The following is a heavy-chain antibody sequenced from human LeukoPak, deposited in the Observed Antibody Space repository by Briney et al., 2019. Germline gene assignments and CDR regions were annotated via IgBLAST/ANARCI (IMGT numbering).Heavy chain of an antibody. J-gene: IGHJ4*02. CDR3: VRQGGQMGDIVVVPAATSFDY. Sequence: GGSLRLSCAASGFTFTTYAMTGVRQAPGKGLEGGSAMSVRGDYKYYADSVKGRFTFSRENSKNTLYLKMSSLSVEDTALYYCVRQGGQMGDIVVVPAATSFDYWGQGTLVTVSS. CDR1: GFTFTTYA. V-gene: IGHV3-23*01. CDR2: MSVRGDYK. D-gene: IGHD2-2*01.